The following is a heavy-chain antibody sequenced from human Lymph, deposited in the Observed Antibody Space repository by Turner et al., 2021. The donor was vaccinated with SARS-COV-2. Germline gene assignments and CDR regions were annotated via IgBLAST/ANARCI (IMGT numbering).Heavy chain of an antibody. CDR2: IYSGGST. Sequence: EVHLVASGGGLVQPGGSLRLSCAASGLTVSSNYMSWVRQAQGKGLEWVSVIYSGGSTFYADSVKGRFTISRDNSKNTLYLQMNSLRAEDTAVYYCARDFREGAFDIWGQGTMVTISS. D-gene: IGHD3-10*01. CDR1: GLTVSSNY. V-gene: IGHV3-66*01. J-gene: IGHJ3*02. CDR3: ARDFREGAFDI.